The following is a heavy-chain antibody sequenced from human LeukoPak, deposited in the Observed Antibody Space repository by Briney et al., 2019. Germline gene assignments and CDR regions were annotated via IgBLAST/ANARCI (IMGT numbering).Heavy chain of an antibody. D-gene: IGHD3-3*01. V-gene: IGHV4-61*02. Sequence: SQTLSLTCTVSGGSISSGSYYWSWIRQPAGKGLEWIGRIYTSGSTNYNPSLKSRVTISVDTSKNHFSLKLSSVTAADTAVYYCARGDFWSGYLDYWGQGTLVTVSS. CDR3: ARGDFWSGYLDY. CDR2: IYTSGST. CDR1: GGSISSGSYY. J-gene: IGHJ4*02.